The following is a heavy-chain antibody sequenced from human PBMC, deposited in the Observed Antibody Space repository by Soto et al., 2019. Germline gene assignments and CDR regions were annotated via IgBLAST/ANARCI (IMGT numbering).Heavy chain of an antibody. J-gene: IGHJ1*01. D-gene: IGHD6-6*01. CDR1: EFTFSSYA. V-gene: IGHV3-23*01. CDR3: AKAYTSAARLPLH. Sequence: EVQLLESGGGLVQPGGSLRLSCAASEFTFSSYAMTWVRQAPGKGLEWVSAIADSGGRTYYADSVKGRFTISRDNSNNPLYLQMNSLRADDTAVYYCAKAYTSAARLPLHWGQGTLVTVSS. CDR2: IADSGGRT.